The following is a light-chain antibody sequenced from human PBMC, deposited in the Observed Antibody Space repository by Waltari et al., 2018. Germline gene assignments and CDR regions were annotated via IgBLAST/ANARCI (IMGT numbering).Light chain of an antibody. CDR1: RGISKF. Sequence: DIQMTQSPSSLAASVGDRVTITCRAGRGISKFLAWFRQKPGKAPESLIYGASSLQSGVPSRFSGSGSGTDFTLTISSLQPEDFASYYCQQYKTFPLTFGGGTKVEIK. V-gene: IGKV1-16*01. J-gene: IGKJ4*01. CDR3: QQYKTFPLT. CDR2: GAS.